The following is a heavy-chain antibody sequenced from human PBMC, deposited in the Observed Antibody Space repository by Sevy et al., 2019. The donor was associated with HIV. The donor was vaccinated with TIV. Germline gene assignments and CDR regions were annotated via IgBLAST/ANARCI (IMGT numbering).Heavy chain of an antibody. CDR3: QIAISAAGSF. D-gene: IGHD6-13*01. J-gene: IGHJ4*02. Sequence: GGSLRLSCAASGFTLNSYWMSWVRQAPGKGLEWVANINQDGSVKYYVDSVKGRFTISRDNARNSLYLRMNSLRAEDTALYYCQIAISAAGSFWGQGTLVTDSS. CDR2: INQDGSVK. V-gene: IGHV3-7*01. CDR1: GFTLNSYW.